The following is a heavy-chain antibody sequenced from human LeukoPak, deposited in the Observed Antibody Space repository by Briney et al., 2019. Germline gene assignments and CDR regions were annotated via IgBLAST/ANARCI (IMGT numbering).Heavy chain of an antibody. CDR1: GGSFSGYY. CDR2: INHSGST. J-gene: IGHJ6*02. V-gene: IGHV4-34*01. D-gene: IGHD2-15*01. Sequence: SETLSLTCAVYGGSFSGYYWSWIRQPPGKGLEWIGEINHSGSTNYNPSLESRVTISVDTSKNQFSLKLSSVAAADTAVYYCARGPRMTRTYYYYYGMDVWGQGTTVTVSS. CDR3: ARGPRMTRTYYYYYGMDV.